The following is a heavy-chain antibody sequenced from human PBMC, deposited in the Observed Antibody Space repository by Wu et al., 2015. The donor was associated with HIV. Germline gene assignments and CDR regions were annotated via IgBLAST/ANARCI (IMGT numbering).Heavy chain of an antibody. CDR2: SDPEDGET. J-gene: IGHJ3*02. V-gene: IGHV1-24*01. CDR1: GYTLSKLS. D-gene: IGHD7-27*01. Sequence: HDQLVQSGAEVKKPGASVKVSCKVSGYTLSKLSVHWVRQAPGKGLEWMGGSDPEDGETVYAQQFQGRVTMTDDISTDTAYMELSSLRDKDTAVYYCATGILGAFDIWGQGTLVTVSS. CDR3: ATGILGAFDI.